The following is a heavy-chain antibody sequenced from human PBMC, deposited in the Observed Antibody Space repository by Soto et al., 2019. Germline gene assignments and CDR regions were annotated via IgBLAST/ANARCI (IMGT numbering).Heavy chain of an antibody. V-gene: IGHV3-49*03. CDR2: IRSKAYDGTT. J-gene: IGHJ6*02. CDR1: GFTFGDYV. D-gene: IGHD4-17*01. CDR3: TTDLSYGDPYYYYYYGMDV. Sequence: TGGSLRLSCTASGFTFGDYVMSWFRQAPGRGLEWVGFIRSKAYDGTTEYAASVKGRFTISRDDSKNTLYLQMNSLKTEDTAVYYCTTDLSYGDPYYYYYYGMDVWGQGTTVTVSS.